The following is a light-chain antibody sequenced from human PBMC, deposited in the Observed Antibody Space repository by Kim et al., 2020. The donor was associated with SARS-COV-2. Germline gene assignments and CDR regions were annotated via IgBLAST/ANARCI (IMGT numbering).Light chain of an antibody. CDR1: SLRTYY. V-gene: IGLV3-19*01. CDR2: GKN. CDR3: NSRDSNDNVV. J-gene: IGLJ2*01. Sequence: VALGQTGRITCQGDSLRTYYATWYQQKPGQAPILVIFGKNSRPSGIPDRFAGSSSGNTASLTITGTQAGDEADYYCNSRDSNDNVVFGGGTQLTVL.